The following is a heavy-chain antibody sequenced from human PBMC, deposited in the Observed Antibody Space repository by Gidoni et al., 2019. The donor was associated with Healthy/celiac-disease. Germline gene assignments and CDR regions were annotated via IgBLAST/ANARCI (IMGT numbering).Heavy chain of an antibody. Sequence: EVQRLESGGGLVQPGGSVRLSGAAAGFTFSSYAMSWVRQAPGKGLEWVSAISGSGGSTSYADSVKGLFTISRDNSKNTLYLQMNSLRAEDTSVYYCAKYTYDFWSGTDYWGQGTLVTVSS. D-gene: IGHD3-3*01. CDR3: AKYTYDFWSGTDY. CDR1: GFTFSSYA. CDR2: ISGSGGST. J-gene: IGHJ4*02. V-gene: IGHV3-23*01.